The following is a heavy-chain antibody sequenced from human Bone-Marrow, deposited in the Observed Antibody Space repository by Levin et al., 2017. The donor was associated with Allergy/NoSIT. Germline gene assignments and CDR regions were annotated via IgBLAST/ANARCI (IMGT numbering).Heavy chain of an antibody. D-gene: IGHD3-10*01. V-gene: IGHV4-38-2*01. CDR2: VSHRGNT. CDR3: ARSLGGAYGSGSYMFDH. J-gene: IGHJ4*02. CDR1: SYSISSGFF. Sequence: SETLSLTCAVSSYSISSGFFWGWIRQSPGKGLEWLGSVSHRGNTYYNPSLKSRVTISLDTSKNQFSLKLNSVTAADTAVYYCARSLGGAYGSGSYMFDHWGQGTLVTVSS.